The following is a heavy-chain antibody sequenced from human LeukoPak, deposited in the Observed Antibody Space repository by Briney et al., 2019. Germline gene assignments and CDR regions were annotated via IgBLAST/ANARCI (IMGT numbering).Heavy chain of an antibody. CDR1: DGSISRYY. Sequence: SETLSLTCNVSDGSISRYYWNWIRQSPGGGLQWIGWIHHSGSAAYNHNPSLNSRVTMSVDTSKNQFSLKLWSVTAADTAIYYCARWGYYQSGYFVVEYWGQGTLVTVS. V-gene: IGHV4-59*01. J-gene: IGHJ4*02. CDR3: ARWGYYQSGYFVVEY. D-gene: IGHD3-22*01. CDR2: IHHSGSAAY.